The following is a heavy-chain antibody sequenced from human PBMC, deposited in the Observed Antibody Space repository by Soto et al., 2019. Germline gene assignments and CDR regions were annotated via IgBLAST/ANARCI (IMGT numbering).Heavy chain of an antibody. CDR2: IRSKSNSYAT. J-gene: IGHJ5*02. CDR3: TRDPRNYYDSIGSANWFDP. V-gene: IGHV3-73*01. D-gene: IGHD3-22*01. CDR1: GFTFSGSA. Sequence: PGESLKISCAASGFTFSGSAMHWARQASGKGLEWVGRIRSKSNSYATAYAASVKGRFTISRDDSKDTAYLQMNSLKTEDTAVYYCTRDPRNYYDSIGSANWFDPWGQGTLVTVSS.